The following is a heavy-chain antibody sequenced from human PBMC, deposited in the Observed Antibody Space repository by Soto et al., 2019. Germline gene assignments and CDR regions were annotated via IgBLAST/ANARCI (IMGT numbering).Heavy chain of an antibody. D-gene: IGHD6-13*01. V-gene: IGHV1-18*01. CDR2: ISAYNGNT. CDR3: AGQGMGLAAAGVDY. J-gene: IGHJ4*02. Sequence: QVQLVQSGAEVKKPGASVKVSCKASGYTFTSYGISWVRQAPGQGLEWMGWISAYNGNTNYAQKRQGRVTMSTDTSPSTAYMEMRSVTSDARAVYYCAGQGMGLAAAGVDYWGQGTLVPVSS. CDR1: GYTFTSYG.